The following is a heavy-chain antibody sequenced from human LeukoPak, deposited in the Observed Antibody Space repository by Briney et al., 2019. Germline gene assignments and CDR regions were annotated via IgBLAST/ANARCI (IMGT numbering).Heavy chain of an antibody. CDR2: MNPKSGNT. Sequence: ASVKVSCKASGYSFSSHDINWVRQATGQGLEWMGWMNPKSGNTDHAQKFQGRVTMSRNTSISVAYLELSSLRSEDTAVYYCARTPRYCSSTSCYVGDYWGQGTLVTVSS. V-gene: IGHV1-8*01. CDR3: ARTPRYCSSTSCYVGDY. CDR1: GYSFSSHD. D-gene: IGHD2-2*01. J-gene: IGHJ4*02.